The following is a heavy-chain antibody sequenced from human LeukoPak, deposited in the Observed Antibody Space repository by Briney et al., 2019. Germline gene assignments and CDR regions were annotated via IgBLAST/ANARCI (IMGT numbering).Heavy chain of an antibody. CDR1: GGSISSYY. V-gene: IGHV4-59*08. Sequence: KPSETLSLTCTVSGGSISSYYWSWIRQPPGKGLEWIGYISYSGSTNYNPSLKRRVTISVDTSKNQFSLQLSSVTAADTAVYYCARHGRKFCSSTSCSHCFDYWGQGTLVAVSS. J-gene: IGHJ4*02. D-gene: IGHD2-2*01. CDR3: ARHGRKFCSSTSCSHCFDY. CDR2: ISYSGST.